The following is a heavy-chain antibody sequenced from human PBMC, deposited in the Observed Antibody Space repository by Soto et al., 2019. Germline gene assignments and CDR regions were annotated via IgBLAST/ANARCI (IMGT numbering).Heavy chain of an antibody. CDR3: ARAVAVPADFDY. CDR2: INAGNGNT. Sequence: XVKVSCKASGYTFTTYAMHWVRQAPGQGLEWMGWINAGNGNTKYSQKFQGRVTITRDTSASTAYMELSRLRSEDTAVYYCARAVAVPADFDYWGQGTLVTVSS. D-gene: IGHD6-19*01. V-gene: IGHV1-3*01. CDR1: GYTFTTYA. J-gene: IGHJ4*02.